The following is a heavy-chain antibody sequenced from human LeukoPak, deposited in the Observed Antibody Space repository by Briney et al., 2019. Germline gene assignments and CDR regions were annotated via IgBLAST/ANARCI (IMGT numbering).Heavy chain of an antibody. D-gene: IGHD4/OR15-4a*01. V-gene: IGHV3-23*01. Sequence: GGSLRLSCAASGFTFSSYDMSWVRQAPGKGLEWVSASGGDGGSTYADSVKGRFTISRDNSKNTLYLQMNSLRAEDTATYYCAKALTYWYFDLWAVATWSLSPQ. CDR2: SGGDGGST. CDR3: AKALTYWYFDL. J-gene: IGHJ2*01. CDR1: GFTFSSYD.